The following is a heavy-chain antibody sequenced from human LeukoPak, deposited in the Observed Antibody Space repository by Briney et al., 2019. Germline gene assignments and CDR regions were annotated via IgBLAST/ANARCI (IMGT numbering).Heavy chain of an antibody. Sequence: SETLSLTCAVYGGSFSGYYWSWIRQPPGKGLEWIGEINHSGSTNYNPSLKSRVTISVDTSKNQFSLKLSSVNAADTAVYYCARRNLVLRFLEWLSEGFDPWGQGTLVTVSS. CDR1: GGSFSGYY. CDR3: ARRNLVLRFLEWLSEGFDP. CDR2: INHSGST. V-gene: IGHV4-34*01. J-gene: IGHJ5*02. D-gene: IGHD3-3*01.